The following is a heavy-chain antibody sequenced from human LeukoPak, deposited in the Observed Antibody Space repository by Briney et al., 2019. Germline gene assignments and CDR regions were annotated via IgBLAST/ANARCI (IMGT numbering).Heavy chain of an antibody. CDR3: ARDLKYSSGWWGIFDY. CDR2: ISSNGGST. J-gene: IGHJ4*02. V-gene: IGHV3-64*04. CDR1: GFTFSNYA. Sequence: GGSLRLSCSASGFTFSNYAMHWVRQAPGKGLEYVSAISSNGGSTYYADSVKGRFTISRDNSKNTLYLQMNSLRAEDTAVYYCARDLKYSSGWWGIFDYWGQGTLVTVSS. D-gene: IGHD6-19*01.